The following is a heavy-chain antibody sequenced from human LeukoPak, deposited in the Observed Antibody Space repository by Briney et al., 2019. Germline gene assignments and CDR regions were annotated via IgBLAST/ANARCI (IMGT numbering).Heavy chain of an antibody. CDR3: ASGRAYGDPIDAFDI. CDR2: INPNSGGT. Sequence: ASVKVSCKASGYNFTDKYMHWVRQAPGQGLEWMGWINPNSGGTNYAQKFQGRVTMTRDTSITTAYMELSRLRSDDTAIYYCASGRAYGDPIDAFDIWGQGTMVTVSS. J-gene: IGHJ3*02. D-gene: IGHD4-17*01. V-gene: IGHV1-2*02. CDR1: GYNFTDKY.